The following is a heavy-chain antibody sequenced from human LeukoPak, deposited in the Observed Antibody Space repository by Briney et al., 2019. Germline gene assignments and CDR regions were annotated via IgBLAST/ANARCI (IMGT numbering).Heavy chain of an antibody. V-gene: IGHV1-2*02. CDR3: ASSVGATSYYYYYMDV. CDR2: INPNSGGT. D-gene: IGHD1-26*01. CDR1: GYTFTGYY. Sequence: ASVKVSCKASGYTFTGYYMHWVRQAPGQGLEWMGWINPNSGGTNYAQKFQGRVTMTRDTSISTAYMELSRLRSDDTAVYYCASSVGATSYYYYYMDVRGKGTTVTISS. J-gene: IGHJ6*03.